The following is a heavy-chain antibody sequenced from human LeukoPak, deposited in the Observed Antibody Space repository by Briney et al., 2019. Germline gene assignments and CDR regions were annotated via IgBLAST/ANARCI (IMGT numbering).Heavy chain of an antibody. Sequence: GGSLSPSPALSLLAHCVNYMSSVCQAPGKGLEWVSAIYSGGSTYYADSVKGRFTISRDNSKNTLYLQMNSLRAEDTAVYYCARGHGSGYDSDYYYGMDVWGQGTTVTVSS. V-gene: IGHV3-53*01. CDR1: LLAHCVNY. CDR3: ARGHGSGYDSDYYYGMDV. D-gene: IGHD5-12*01. CDR2: IYSGGST. J-gene: IGHJ6*02.